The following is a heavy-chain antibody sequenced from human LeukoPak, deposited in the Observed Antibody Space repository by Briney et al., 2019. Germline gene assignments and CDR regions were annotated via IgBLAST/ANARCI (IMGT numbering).Heavy chain of an antibody. J-gene: IGHJ4*02. CDR2: ISPYNDNT. V-gene: IGHV1-18*01. D-gene: IGHD3-10*01. CDR1: GYTFTSYA. CDR3: ARHFYGSGTYYHFDY. Sequence: GASVKVSCKASGYTFTSYAMHWVRQAPGQRLEWMGWISPYNDNTNYAQKLQGRATLTTDTSTSTAYMELRSLRSDDTAVYYCARHFYGSGTYYHFDYWGQGTLVTVSS.